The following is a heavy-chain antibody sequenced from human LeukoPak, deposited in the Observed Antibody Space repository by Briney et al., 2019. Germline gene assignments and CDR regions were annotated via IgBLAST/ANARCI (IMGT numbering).Heavy chain of an antibody. CDR3: ARVNDILTGYPVDYFDY. CDR2: ISSSSSYI. D-gene: IGHD3-9*01. V-gene: IGHV3-21*01. J-gene: IGHJ4*02. CDR1: GFTFSSYS. Sequence: GGSLRLSCAASGFTFSSYSMNWVRQAPGKGLEWVSSISSSSSYIYHADSVKGRFTISRDNAKNSLYLQMNGLRAEDTAVYYCARVNDILTGYPVDYFDYWGQGTLVTVSS.